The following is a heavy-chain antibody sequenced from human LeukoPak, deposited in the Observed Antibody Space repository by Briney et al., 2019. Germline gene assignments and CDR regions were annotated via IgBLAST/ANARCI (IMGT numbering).Heavy chain of an antibody. D-gene: IGHD3-22*01. V-gene: IGHV4-31*03. CDR3: AGDRNYYDGSGYSDAFDI. CDR2: IYYSGST. J-gene: IGHJ3*02. CDR1: GGSISSGAYY. Sequence: PSQTLPLTCTVSGGSISSGAYYWSWIRQHPGKGLEWIVYIYYSGSTYYNPSLKSRVTISVDTSKNQFSLKLSSVTAADTAVYYCAGDRNYYDGSGYSDAFDIWGQGTMVTVSS.